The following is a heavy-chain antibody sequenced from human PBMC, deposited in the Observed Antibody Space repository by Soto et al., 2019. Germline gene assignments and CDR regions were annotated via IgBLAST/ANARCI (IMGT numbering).Heavy chain of an antibody. CDR1: GDSVSSGSYY. V-gene: IGHV4-61*01. D-gene: IGHD4-4*01. CDR2: IYSTGTT. Sequence: SETLSLTCTVSGDSVSSGSYYWSWIRQPPGKGLEWIGHIYSTGTTNYNTSLQSRVTISLDASKNQISLRLSSVTAADTAMYYCASYRFYRYYFDYWGQGTLVTVSS. CDR3: ASYRFYRYYFDY. J-gene: IGHJ4*02.